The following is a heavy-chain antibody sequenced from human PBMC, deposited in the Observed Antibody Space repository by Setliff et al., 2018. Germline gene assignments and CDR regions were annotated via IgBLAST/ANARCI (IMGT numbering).Heavy chain of an antibody. V-gene: IGHV3-74*01. CDR1: GFSFSNYW. CDR3: ARDGHNVYYFDY. J-gene: IGHJ4*02. Sequence: GGSLRLSCAASGFSFSNYWMHWVRQAPGKGLVWVSRINSDGSSTNYADSVKGQFTVSRDNAKNTLYLQMNSLRAEDTAVYYCARDGHNVYYFDYWGLGTLGTVS. D-gene: IGHD1-1*01. CDR2: INSDGSST.